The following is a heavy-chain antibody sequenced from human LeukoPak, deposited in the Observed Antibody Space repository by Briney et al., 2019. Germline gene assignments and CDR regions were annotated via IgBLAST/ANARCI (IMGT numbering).Heavy chain of an antibody. J-gene: IGHJ6*02. CDR1: GFTFSSLD. CDR2: ISSDRGNT. D-gene: IGHD4/OR15-4a*01. V-gene: IGHV3-30*18. CDR3: AKCCPIEV. Sequence: GRSLRLSCAASGFTFSSLDIHWARQAPGKGLGWVALISSDRGNTYFAHSVKGRFTISTDNSKNTLYLQMNSLRPDDTAVYYCAKCCPIEVWGQGTTVTVSS.